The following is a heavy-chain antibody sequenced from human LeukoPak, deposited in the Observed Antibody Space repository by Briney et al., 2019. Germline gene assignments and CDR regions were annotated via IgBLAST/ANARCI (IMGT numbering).Heavy chain of an antibody. V-gene: IGHV4-34*01. CDR3: ARSLYCSSTSCYENGNWFDP. CDR1: GGSFSGYY. D-gene: IGHD2-2*01. Sequence: SETLSLTCAVYGGSFSGYYWSWIRQPPGKGLEWIGEINHSGSTSYNPSLKSQVTISVDTSKNQFSLKLSSVTAADTAVYYCARSLYCSSTSCYENGNWFDPWGQGTLVTVSS. CDR2: INHSGST. J-gene: IGHJ5*02.